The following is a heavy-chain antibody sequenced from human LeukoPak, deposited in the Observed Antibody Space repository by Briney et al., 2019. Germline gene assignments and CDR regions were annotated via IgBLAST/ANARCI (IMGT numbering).Heavy chain of an antibody. Sequence: GGSLRLSCAASGFTFSSYSMNWVRQAPGKGLEWVSYISSSSSTIYYADSVKGRFTISRDNAKNSLYLQMNSLRAEDTAVYYCARDMGYSYLEGLFYWGQGTLVTVSS. D-gene: IGHD5-18*01. CDR2: ISSSSSTI. J-gene: IGHJ4*02. CDR1: GFTFSSYS. V-gene: IGHV3-48*04. CDR3: ARDMGYSYLEGLFY.